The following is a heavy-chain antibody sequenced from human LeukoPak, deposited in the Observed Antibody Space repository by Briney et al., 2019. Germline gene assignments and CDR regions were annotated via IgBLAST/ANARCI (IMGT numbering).Heavy chain of an antibody. CDR3: ARDYYDSSGYYYY. V-gene: IGHV3-30-3*01. J-gene: IGHJ4*02. CDR1: GVTFSSYA. Sequence: PGGSLRLSCAASGVTFSSYAMHWVRQAPGKGLEWVAVISYDGSSKYYADSVKGRFTISRDNSKNTLYLQMNSLRAEDTAVYYCARDYYDSSGYYYYWGQGTLVTVSS. D-gene: IGHD3-22*01. CDR2: ISYDGSSK.